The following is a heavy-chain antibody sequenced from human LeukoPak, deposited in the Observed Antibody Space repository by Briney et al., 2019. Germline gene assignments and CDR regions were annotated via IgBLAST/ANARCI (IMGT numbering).Heavy chain of an antibody. CDR2: ISSSSSYI. CDR1: GFTFSSYS. Sequence: GGSLRLSCAASGFTFSSYSMNWVRQAPGKGLEWASSISSSSSYIYYADSVKGRFTISRDKAKNSLYLQMNSLRAEDTAVYYCARTAAAVYDAFDIWGQGTMVTVSS. CDR3: ARTAAAVYDAFDI. J-gene: IGHJ3*02. V-gene: IGHV3-21*01. D-gene: IGHD6-13*01.